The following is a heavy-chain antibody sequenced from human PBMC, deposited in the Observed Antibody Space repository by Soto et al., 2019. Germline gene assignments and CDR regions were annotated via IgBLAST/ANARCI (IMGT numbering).Heavy chain of an antibody. CDR1: VYTFTSYD. J-gene: IGHJ4*02. CDR2: MSANSGNT. V-gene: IGHV1-8*01. Sequence: QVQRVQSGAEVKKPGASVKVSCKASVYTFTSYDINWVRQATGQGLEGVGWMSANSGNTGYAQKFQGRVTMTRTTSASTAYMELTSLRSDDPDIYSCARGPPNWGFDYWGQGTLVTVSS. CDR3: ARGPPNWGFDY. D-gene: IGHD7-27*01.